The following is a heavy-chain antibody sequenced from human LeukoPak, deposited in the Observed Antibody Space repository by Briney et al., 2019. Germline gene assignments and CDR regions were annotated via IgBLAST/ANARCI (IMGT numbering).Heavy chain of an antibody. J-gene: IGHJ4*02. CDR2: IYYSGST. CDR1: GGSISSGSYY. CDR3: ARGYYYGSGSYYRSDFDY. D-gene: IGHD3-10*01. V-gene: IGHV4-31*03. Sequence: SETLSLTCTVSGGSISSGSYYWSWIRQHPGKGLEWIGYIYYSGSTYYNPSLKSRVTISVDTSKNQFSLKLSSVTAADTAVYYCARGYYYGSGSYYRSDFDYWGQGTLVTVSS.